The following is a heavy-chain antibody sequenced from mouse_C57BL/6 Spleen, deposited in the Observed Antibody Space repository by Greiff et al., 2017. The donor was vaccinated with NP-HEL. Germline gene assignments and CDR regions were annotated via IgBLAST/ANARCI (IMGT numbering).Heavy chain of an antibody. Sequence: EVKVVESGEGLVKPGGSLKLSCAASGFTFSSYAMSWVRQTPEKRLEWVAYISSGGDYIYYADTVKGRFTISRDNARNTLYLQMSSLKSEDTAMYYCTRDVPYYYSNYSAMDYWGQGTSVTVSS. J-gene: IGHJ4*01. D-gene: IGHD2-5*01. CDR2: ISSGGDYI. CDR3: TRDVPYYYSNYSAMDY. V-gene: IGHV5-9-1*02. CDR1: GFTFSSYA.